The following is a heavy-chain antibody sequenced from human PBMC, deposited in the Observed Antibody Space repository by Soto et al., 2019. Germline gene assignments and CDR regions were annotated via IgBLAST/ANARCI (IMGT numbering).Heavy chain of an antibody. Sequence: GGSLRLSCAASGFTFSSYAMHWVRQAPGKGLEWVAVISYDGSNKYYADSVKGRFTISRDNSKNTLYLQMNSLRAEDTAVYYCARDSSYYYDSSAHIYGYWGQGTLVTVSS. CDR2: ISYDGSNK. CDR1: GFTFSSYA. CDR3: ARDSSYYYDSSAHIYGY. V-gene: IGHV3-30-3*01. J-gene: IGHJ4*02. D-gene: IGHD3-22*01.